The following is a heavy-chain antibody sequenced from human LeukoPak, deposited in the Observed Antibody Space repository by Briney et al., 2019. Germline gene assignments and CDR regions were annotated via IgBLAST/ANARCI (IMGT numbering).Heavy chain of an antibody. V-gene: IGHV4-38-2*01. Sequence: GSLRLSCAASGFTFRSYWMSWVRQAPGKGLEWLGSIFHTGHTYDNPSLKSPVTLSVDTSKNQFSLKLSSVTAADTAVYYCARGLASFTMVRGVIPPYFDYWGQGTLVTVSS. D-gene: IGHD3-10*01. CDR2: IFHTGHT. J-gene: IGHJ4*02. CDR3: ARGLASFTMVRGVIPPYFDY. CDR1: GFTFRSYW.